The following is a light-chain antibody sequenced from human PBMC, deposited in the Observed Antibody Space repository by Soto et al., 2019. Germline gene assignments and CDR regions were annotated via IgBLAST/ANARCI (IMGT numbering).Light chain of an antibody. CDR3: QQGKSFPLT. CDR2: TAS. V-gene: IGKV1-12*01. CDR1: QDINKW. Sequence: DIQMTQSSSSVSASVGDRVTITCRASQDINKWLAWYQQKPGLAPNLVIYTASRLHGGGPSRISGSASGTDFTLTISSLQPEDVATYYCQQGKSFPLTFGGGTKVEI. J-gene: IGKJ4*01.